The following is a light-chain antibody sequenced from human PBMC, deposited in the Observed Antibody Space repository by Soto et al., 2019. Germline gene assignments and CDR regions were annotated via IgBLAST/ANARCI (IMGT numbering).Light chain of an antibody. CDR1: QSVSSS. V-gene: IGKV3-15*01. Sequence: IVMTQSQATLSMSPGERATLSGRASQSVSSSLAWYQQKPGQAPRLLIYGASTRATGIPDRFSGSGSETEFTLTISSLHAEDFAIYYCQQYNNWWTFGQGTQVAIK. CDR2: GAS. J-gene: IGKJ1*01. CDR3: QQYNNWWT.